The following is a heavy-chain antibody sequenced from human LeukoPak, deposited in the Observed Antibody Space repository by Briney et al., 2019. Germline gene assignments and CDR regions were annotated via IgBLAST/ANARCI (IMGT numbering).Heavy chain of an antibody. CDR3: ARDGDVIYYYDSSGYLDY. J-gene: IGHJ4*02. V-gene: IGHV1-2*02. Sequence: ASVKVSCKASGYTFTGYYMHWVRQAPGQGLEWMGWINPNSGGTNYAQKFQGRVTMTRDTSISTAYMELSRLRSDDTAVYYCARDGDVIYYYDSSGYLDYWGQGTLVTVSS. D-gene: IGHD3-22*01. CDR1: GYTFTGYY. CDR2: INPNSGGT.